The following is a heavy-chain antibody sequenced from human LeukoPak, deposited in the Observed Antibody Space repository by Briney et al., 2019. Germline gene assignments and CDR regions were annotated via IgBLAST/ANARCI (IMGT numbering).Heavy chain of an antibody. Sequence: SVKVSCKASGGTFSSYAISWVRQAPGQGLEWMGGIIPIFGTANYAQKFQGRVTITADESTSTAYMELSSLRSEDTAVYYCARGAGSGSYLNWFDPWGQGTLVTVSS. CDR1: GGTFSSYA. V-gene: IGHV1-69*13. CDR3: ARGAGSGSYLNWFDP. CDR2: IIPIFGTA. D-gene: IGHD3-10*01. J-gene: IGHJ5*02.